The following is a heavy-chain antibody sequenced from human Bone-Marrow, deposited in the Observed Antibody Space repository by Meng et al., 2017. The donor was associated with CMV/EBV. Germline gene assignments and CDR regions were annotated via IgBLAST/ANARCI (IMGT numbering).Heavy chain of an antibody. Sequence: SETLSLTCTVSGGSVSSGSYYWSWIRQPPGKGLEWIGYIYYSGSTNYNPSLKSRVTISVDTSKNQFSLKLSSVTAADTAVYYCARDRLYCSSTSCPKINYYYGMDVWGQGTTVTGYS. CDR1: GGSVSSGSYY. J-gene: IGHJ6*01. D-gene: IGHD2-2*01. CDR3: ARDRLYCSSTSCPKINYYYGMDV. CDR2: IYYSGST. V-gene: IGHV4-61*01.